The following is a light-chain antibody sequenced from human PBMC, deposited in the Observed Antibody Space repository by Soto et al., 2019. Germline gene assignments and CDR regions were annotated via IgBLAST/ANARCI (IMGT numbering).Light chain of an antibody. CDR2: LGS. J-gene: IGKJ3*01. Sequence: DIVMTQSPLSLPVTPGEPASISCRSSQILLHSNGYNYLDWYLQKPGQSPQLLIYLGSNRASGVPDRFSGSGSGTDFTLKISRVEAADVGVYYCMQALQTSFTFGPGTKVDIK. V-gene: IGKV2-28*01. CDR1: QILLHSNGYNY. CDR3: MQALQTSFT.